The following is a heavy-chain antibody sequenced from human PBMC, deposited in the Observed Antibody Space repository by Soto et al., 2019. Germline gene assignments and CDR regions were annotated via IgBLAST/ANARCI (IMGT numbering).Heavy chain of an antibody. Sequence: HPGGSLRLSCAASGFTFSIYSMDWVRQAPGKGLEWVSYISSSSNTIYYADSVKGRFTISRDNAKNSLYLQMNSLRAEDTAVYYCARGFDYWGQGTLVTVSS. J-gene: IGHJ4*02. CDR3: ARGFDY. V-gene: IGHV3-48*01. CDR1: GFTFSIYS. CDR2: ISSSSNTI.